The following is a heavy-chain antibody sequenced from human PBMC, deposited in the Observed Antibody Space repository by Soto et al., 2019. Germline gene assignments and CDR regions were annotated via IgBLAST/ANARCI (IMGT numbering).Heavy chain of an antibody. CDR3: AREGYSYGLVDY. Sequence: GGSLRLSCAASGFTFSSYGMHWVRQAPGKGLEWVAVIWYDGSNKYYADSVKGRFTISRDNSKNTLYLQMNSLRAEDTAVYYCAREGYSYGLVDYWGQGTLVTVSS. CDR1: GFTFSSYG. D-gene: IGHD5-18*01. V-gene: IGHV3-33*01. J-gene: IGHJ4*02. CDR2: IWYDGSNK.